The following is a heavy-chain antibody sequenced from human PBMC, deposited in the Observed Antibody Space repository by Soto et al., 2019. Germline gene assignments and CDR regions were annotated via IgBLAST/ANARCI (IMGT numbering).Heavy chain of an antibody. V-gene: IGHV4-59*01. CDR3: ARDLDYDSSVSDAFDI. D-gene: IGHD3-22*01. J-gene: IGHJ3*02. CDR1: GGSISSYY. CDR2: IYYSGST. Sequence: PSETLSLTCTVSGGSISSYYWSGSRQPPGKGLEWIGYIYYSGSTNYNPSLKSRVTISVDTSKNQFSLKLRSVTAADTAVYYCARDLDYDSSVSDAFDIWGQGTMVTVSS.